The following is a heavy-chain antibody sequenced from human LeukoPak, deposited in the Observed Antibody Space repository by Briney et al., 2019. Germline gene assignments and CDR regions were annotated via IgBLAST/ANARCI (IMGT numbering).Heavy chain of an antibody. CDR2: ISGNGQQT. CDR3: SKDANYLDSSGYLIPFDY. V-gene: IGHV3-23*01. CDR1: GFTFSRSS. J-gene: IGHJ4*02. Sequence: GGSLRLSCSASGFTFSRSSMTWVRQLPGGGLEWVSSISGNGQQTYYGDSVKGRFSVSRDNSQNTLYLQMDSLRADDSALYYCSKDANYLDSSGYLIPFDYWGQGTLVTVSS. D-gene: IGHD3-22*01.